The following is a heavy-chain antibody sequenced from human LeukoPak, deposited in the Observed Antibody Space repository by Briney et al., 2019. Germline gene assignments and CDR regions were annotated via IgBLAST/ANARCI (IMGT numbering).Heavy chain of an antibody. J-gene: IGHJ5*02. D-gene: IGHD3-22*01. CDR3: ARDDSRSGWFDP. CDR2: IYHSGST. CDR1: GGSISSGGYS. V-gene: IGHV4-30-2*01. Sequence: SQTLSLTCAVSGGSISSGGYSWSWIRQPPGKGLEWIGYIYHSGSTYYNPSLKSRVTISVDRSKNQFSLKLSSVTAADTAVYYCARDDSRSGWFDPWGQGTLVTVS.